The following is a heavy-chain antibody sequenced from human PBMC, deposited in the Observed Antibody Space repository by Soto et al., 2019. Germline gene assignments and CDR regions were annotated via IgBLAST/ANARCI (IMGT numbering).Heavy chain of an antibody. CDR2: IYTSGST. CDR3: ARFADRTTETTLNWVDP. Sequence: SETLSLTCTVSGGSISSYYWSWIRQPAGKGLEWIGRIYTSGSTNYNPSLKSRVTMSVDTSKNQFSLKLSSVTAADTAVYYCARFADRTTETTLNWVDPWCQGIMGT. J-gene: IGHJ5*02. V-gene: IGHV4-4*07. D-gene: IGHD4-4*01. CDR1: GGSISSYY.